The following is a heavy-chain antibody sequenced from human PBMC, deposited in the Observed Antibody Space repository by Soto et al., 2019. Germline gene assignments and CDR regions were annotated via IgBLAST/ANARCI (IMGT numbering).Heavy chain of an antibody. CDR2: ISGSGDST. CDR3: AKGAMTICGVGGVLGRPIDY. CDR1: GFTFSSYT. V-gene: IGHV3-23*01. J-gene: IGHJ4*02. D-gene: IGHD3-3*01. Sequence: EVQLLESGGGLVQPGGSLRLSCAASGFTFSSYTMSWVRQAPGKGLEWVSTISGSGDSTYYADSVKGRFTISRDNSKNRLFLQMNSRRAEDTAVYYCAKGAMTICGVGGVLGRPIDYWGQGTLVTVSA.